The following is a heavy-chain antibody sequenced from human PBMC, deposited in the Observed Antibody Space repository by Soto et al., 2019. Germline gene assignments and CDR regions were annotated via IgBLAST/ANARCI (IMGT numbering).Heavy chain of an antibody. CDR2: VNPSSGGT. CDR1: GFTDYY. Sequence: GAVKVSCKAAGFTDYYIHWVRQAPGQGLEWMGWVNPSSGGTNYAQKFQGRVAMTRDTFISTAYMELSRLQSDDTAVYYCAREGSADYGSYGVDVWGQGTTVTFAS. V-gene: IGHV1-2*02. D-gene: IGHD4-17*01. CDR3: AREGSADYGSYGVDV. J-gene: IGHJ6*02.